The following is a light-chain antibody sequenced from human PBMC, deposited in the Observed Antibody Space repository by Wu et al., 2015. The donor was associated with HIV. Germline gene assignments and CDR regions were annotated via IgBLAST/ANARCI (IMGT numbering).Light chain of an antibody. CDR1: QNITKY. CDR3: QQRGAWPLT. V-gene: IGKV3-11*01. J-gene: IGKJ4*01. Sequence: EIVLTQSPGTLLLSSGERATLSCRASQNITKYLAWYQQRLGQPPRLLIYDVFNRAAGIPVRFSGSGSATDFHLTISSLESEDSAIYYCQQRGAWPLTFGGGTRVEIK. CDR2: DVF.